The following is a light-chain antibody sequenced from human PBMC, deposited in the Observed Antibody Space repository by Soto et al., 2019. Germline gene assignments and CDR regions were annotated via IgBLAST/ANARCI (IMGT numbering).Light chain of an antibody. CDR2: DVN. CDR3: CSEADNYIVV. CDR1: SSDVGNYNY. J-gene: IGLJ2*01. V-gene: IGLV2-11*01. Sequence: QSVLTQSRSVSGSPGQSVIISCTGTSSDVGNYNYVSWYQQHPGKAPKLMIFDVNKRPSGVPDRFSGSKSGNTASLTISGLQPEDEADYYCCSEADNYIVVFRGRTKLTVL.